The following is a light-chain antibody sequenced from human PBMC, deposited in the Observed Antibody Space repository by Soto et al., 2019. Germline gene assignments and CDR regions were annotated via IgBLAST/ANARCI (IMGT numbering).Light chain of an antibody. CDR1: QRVSSNY. J-gene: IGKJ1*01. Sequence: VLRESLYTSALAAGERATLSCRASQRVSSNYLTWYQQNPGQAPRLLIYGASSRASGIPDRFSGSGSGTDFTLTISRLEPEDFAAYFCPQSGSSPRPFGQGTKVDIK. V-gene: IGKV3-20*01. CDR3: PQSGSSPRP. CDR2: GAS.